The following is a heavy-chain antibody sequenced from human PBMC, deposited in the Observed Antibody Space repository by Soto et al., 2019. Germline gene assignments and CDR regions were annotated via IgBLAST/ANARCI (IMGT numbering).Heavy chain of an antibody. D-gene: IGHD2-15*01. V-gene: IGHV4-30-2*01. CDR2: IYHTGRT. Sequence: PSETLSLTCTVSGGSVSSGSYYWRWIRQPPGRGLEWIGFIYHTGRTYYNPSLKSRVTISVDTSTNQFSLSLTSVTAADTAIYYCASRLTRRGFDPWGQGTLVTVSS. J-gene: IGHJ5*02. CDR1: GGSVSSGSYY. CDR3: ASRLTRRGFDP.